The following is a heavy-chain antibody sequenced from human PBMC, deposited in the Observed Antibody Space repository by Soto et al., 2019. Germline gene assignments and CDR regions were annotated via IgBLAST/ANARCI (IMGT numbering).Heavy chain of an antibody. CDR1: GGSISSSNW. D-gene: IGHD1-26*01. CDR3: ASRVYSGSYYVAFDI. Sequence: SETLSLTCAVSGGSISSSNWWSWVHQPPGKGLEWIGEIYHSGSTNYNPSLKSRVTISVDKSKNQFSLKLSSVTAADTAVYYCASRVYSGSYYVAFDIWGQGTMVTVSS. V-gene: IGHV4-4*02. CDR2: IYHSGST. J-gene: IGHJ3*02.